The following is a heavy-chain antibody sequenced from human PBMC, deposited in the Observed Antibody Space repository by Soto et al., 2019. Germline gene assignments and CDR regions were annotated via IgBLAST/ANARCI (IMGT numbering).Heavy chain of an antibody. D-gene: IGHD6-6*01. CDR2: IKQDGSEK. V-gene: IGHV3-7*01. CDR3: ARERGFSSSSNGMDV. J-gene: IGHJ6*02. CDR1: GFTFSSYW. Sequence: GGSLRLSCAASGFTFSSYWMSCVRQAPGKGLEWVANIKQDGSEKYYVDSVEGRFTISRDNAKNSLYLQMNSLRAEDTAVYYCARERGFSSSSNGMDVWGQGPTVTVSS.